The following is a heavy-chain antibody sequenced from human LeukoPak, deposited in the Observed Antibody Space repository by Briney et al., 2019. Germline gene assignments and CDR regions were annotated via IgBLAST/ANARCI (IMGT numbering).Heavy chain of an antibody. CDR1: GGSISSGGYY. CDR3: AKDQYYDSSGYPGAFDI. D-gene: IGHD3-22*01. J-gene: IGHJ3*02. CDR2: IYHSGST. V-gene: IGHV4-30-2*01. Sequence: SQTLSLTCTVSGGSISSGGYYWSWIRQPPGKGLEWIGYIYHSGSTYYNPSLKSRVTISVDRSKNQFSLKLSSVTAADTAVYYCAKDQYYDSSGYPGAFDIWGQGTMVTVSS.